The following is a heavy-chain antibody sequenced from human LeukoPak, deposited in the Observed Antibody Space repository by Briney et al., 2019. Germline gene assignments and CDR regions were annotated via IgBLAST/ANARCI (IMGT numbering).Heavy chain of an antibody. CDR3: AKDLLVGSGSYYGATPRWGMDV. D-gene: IGHD3-10*01. Sequence: GRSLRLSCAASGFTFSSYGMHWVRQAPGKGLEWVAVISYDGSNKYYADSVKGRFTISRDNSKNTLYLQMNSLRAEDTAVYYCAKDLLVGSGSYYGATPRWGMDVWGQGTTVTVSS. CDR2: ISYDGSNK. CDR1: GFTFSSYG. V-gene: IGHV3-30*18. J-gene: IGHJ6*02.